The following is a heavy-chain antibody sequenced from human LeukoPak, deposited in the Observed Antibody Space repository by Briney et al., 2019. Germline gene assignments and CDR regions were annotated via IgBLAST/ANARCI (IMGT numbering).Heavy chain of an antibody. J-gene: IGHJ4*02. D-gene: IGHD1-26*01. Sequence: GGSLRLSCAASGFTFSSYAMSWVRQAPGKGLEWVSAISGSGGSTYYADSVKGRFTISRDNSKNTLYLQMNSLRAEDTAVYYCAKAARELPRRPAGPKHYYFDYWGQGTLVTVSS. CDR1: GFTFSSYA. CDR3: AKAARELPRRPAGPKHYYFDY. V-gene: IGHV3-23*01. CDR2: ISGSGGST.